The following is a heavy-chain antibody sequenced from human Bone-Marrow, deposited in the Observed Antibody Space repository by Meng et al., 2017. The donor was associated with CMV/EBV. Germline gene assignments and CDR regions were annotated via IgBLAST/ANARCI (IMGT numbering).Heavy chain of an antibody. CDR2: IKSKTDGGTT. Sequence: GGSLRLSCAASGFTFSNAWMSWVRQAPGKGLEWVGRIKSKTDGGTTDYAAPVKGRFTISRDDSKNTLYLQMNSLKTEDTAVYYCTTGQGGHSGYLFDYWGEGTLVTVSS. CDR3: TTGQGGHSGYLFDY. J-gene: IGHJ4*02. V-gene: IGHV3-15*01. D-gene: IGHD5-12*01. CDR1: GFTFSNAW.